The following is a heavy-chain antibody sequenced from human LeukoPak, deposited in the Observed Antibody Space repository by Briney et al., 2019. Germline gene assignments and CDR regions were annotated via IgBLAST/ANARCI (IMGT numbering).Heavy chain of an antibody. CDR3: ARGDFWSGYSLY. CDR2: IYSGCST. D-gene: IGHD3-3*01. V-gene: IGHV3-53*01. Sequence: TGGSLRLSXAASGFTVSSNYMSWVRQAPGKGLEWVSVIYSGCSTYYADSVKGRFTISRDNSKNTLYLQMNSLRAEDTAVYYCARGDFWSGYSLYWGQGTLVTVSS. J-gene: IGHJ4*02. CDR1: GFTVSSNY.